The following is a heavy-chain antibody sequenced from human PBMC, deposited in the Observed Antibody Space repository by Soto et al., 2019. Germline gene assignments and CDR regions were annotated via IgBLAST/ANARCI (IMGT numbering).Heavy chain of an antibody. CDR2: INAGNGNT. CDR3: ARDSIVVVPVKEPRDYYYYYGMDV. CDR1: GYTFTSYA. V-gene: IGHV1-3*01. J-gene: IGHJ6*02. Sequence: ASVKVSCKASGYTFTSYAMHWVRQAPGQRLEWMGWINAGNGNTKYSQKFQGRVTITRDTSASTAYMELSSLRSEDTTVYYCARDSIVVVPVKEPRDYYYYYGMDVWGQGTTVTVSS. D-gene: IGHD2-2*01.